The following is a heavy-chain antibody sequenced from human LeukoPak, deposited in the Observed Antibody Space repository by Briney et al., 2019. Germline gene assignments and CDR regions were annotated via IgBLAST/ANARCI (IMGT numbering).Heavy chain of an antibody. D-gene: IGHD2-15*01. CDR2: ISYDGSSK. V-gene: IGHV3-30*18. J-gene: IGHJ6*02. CDR1: GFTFSTYA. Sequence: GGSLRLSCAASGFTFSTYAMHWVRQAPGKGLEWVAVISYDGSSKYYADSVKGRFTISRDNSKNTLYLQMNSLRAEDTAVYYCAKDIVVVSGYGMDVWGQGTPVTVSS. CDR3: AKDIVVVSGYGMDV.